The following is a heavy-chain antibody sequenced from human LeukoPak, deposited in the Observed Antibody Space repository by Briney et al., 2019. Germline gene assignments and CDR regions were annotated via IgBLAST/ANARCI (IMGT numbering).Heavy chain of an antibody. V-gene: IGHV3-21*01. CDR1: GFTFSSYT. D-gene: IGHD4-17*01. J-gene: IGHJ4*02. CDR2: ITGSGSDT. CDR3: ARDVYGDYANDY. Sequence: GGCLRLSCAASGFTFSSYTMNWVRQAPGEGLEWVSSITGSGSDTYYADSVKGRFTIPRDNAKNSLYLQMNSLRADDTAVYYCARDVYGDYANDYWGQGTLVTVSS.